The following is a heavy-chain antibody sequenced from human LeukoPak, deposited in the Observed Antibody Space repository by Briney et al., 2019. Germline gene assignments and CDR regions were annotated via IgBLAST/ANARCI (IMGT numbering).Heavy chain of an antibody. CDR1: GGSISSGSYY. D-gene: IGHD3-10*01. CDR3: ARVMVRGVIRYAFDI. CDR2: IYPSGST. V-gene: IGHV4-61*02. J-gene: IGHJ3*02. Sequence: SETLSLTCTVSGGSISSGSYYWSWIRQPAGKGLEWIGRIYPSGSTNYNPSLKSRVTISVDTSKNQFSLKLSSVTAADTAVYYCARVMVRGVIRYAFDIWGQGTMVTVSS.